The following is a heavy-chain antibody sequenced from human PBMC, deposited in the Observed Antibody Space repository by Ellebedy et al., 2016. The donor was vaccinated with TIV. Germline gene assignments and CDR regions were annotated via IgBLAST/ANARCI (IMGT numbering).Heavy chain of an antibody. CDR2: IYPGNFDS. J-gene: IGHJ4*02. CDR3: VKHDGSSSFDY. Sequence: GESLKISRTGSAYSFTNYWIGWLRQVPGKGLEWMRMIYPGNFDSSYSPSFQGQVTISADKSITTAYLQWSRLKASDTAMYYCVKHDGSSSFDYWGQGTLVTGFS. D-gene: IGHD2-2*01. CDR1: AYSFTNYW. V-gene: IGHV5-51*01.